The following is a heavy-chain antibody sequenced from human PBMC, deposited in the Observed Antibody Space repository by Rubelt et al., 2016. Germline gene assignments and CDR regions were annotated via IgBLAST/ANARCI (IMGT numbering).Heavy chain of an antibody. CDR1: GYTFTTYY. J-gene: IGHJ4*02. D-gene: IGHD3-22*01. CDR3: ARFSGGYPKDPSDY. CDR2: IRPTGGTT. V-gene: IGHV1-46*01. Sequence: QVQLVQSGSEVKRPGASVRVSCKASGYTFTTYYMHWVRQAPGQGLEWMGLIRPTGGTTIYAQRFQGRVIMTRDTSTTTVYMQLGGLTSEGTAVYYWARFSGGYPKDPSDYWGQGTLVTVSS.